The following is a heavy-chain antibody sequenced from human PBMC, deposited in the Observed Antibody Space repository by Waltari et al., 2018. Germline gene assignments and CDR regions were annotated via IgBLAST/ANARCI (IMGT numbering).Heavy chain of an antibody. CDR2: INQDGSEE. V-gene: IGHV3-7*01. J-gene: IGHJ3*02. CDR3: ARTGARWLQFAAFDI. CDR1: TCTLSKXS. D-gene: IGHD5-12*01. Sequence: EVLLVESGGGLVQTGGSRSLSCEASTCTLSKXSXXWVRQAPGKGLEWVANINQDGSEEYYVDSVKGRFTISRDNAKNSLYLEMKTLRAEDTAIYYCARTGARWLQFAAFDIWGQGTMVTVSS.